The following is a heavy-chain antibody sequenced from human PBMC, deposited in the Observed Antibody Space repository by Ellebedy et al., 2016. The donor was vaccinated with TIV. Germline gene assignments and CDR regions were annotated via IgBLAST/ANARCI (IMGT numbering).Heavy chain of an antibody. J-gene: IGHJ4*02. Sequence: SETLSLTXTVSGGSVSSGSYYWSWIRQPPGKGLEWIGYIYYSGSTNYNPSLKSRVTISVDTSKNQFSLKLSSVTAADTAVYYCARADSDIRPPDYWGQGTPVTVSS. CDR3: ARADSDIRPPDY. CDR1: GGSVSSGSYY. V-gene: IGHV4-61*01. D-gene: IGHD3-9*01. CDR2: IYYSGST.